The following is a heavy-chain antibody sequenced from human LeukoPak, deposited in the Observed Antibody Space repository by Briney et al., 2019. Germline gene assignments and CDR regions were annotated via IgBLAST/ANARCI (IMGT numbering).Heavy chain of an antibody. Sequence: GGSLRLSCAASGFTFSSYWMSWVRQAPGKGLECVANIKEGGSGEYYVDSVKGRFSISRDNAKNSLYLQMDSLRAEDTAVYCCARDWLAGSPYHAFDLWGEGTMVTVSS. CDR2: IKEGGSGE. D-gene: IGHD3-22*01. V-gene: IGHV3-7*01. CDR3: ARDWLAGSPYHAFDL. CDR1: GFTFSSYW. J-gene: IGHJ3*01.